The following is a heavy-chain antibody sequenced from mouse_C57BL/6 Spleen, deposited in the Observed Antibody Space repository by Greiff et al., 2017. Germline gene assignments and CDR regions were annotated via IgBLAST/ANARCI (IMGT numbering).Heavy chain of an antibody. Sequence: VQLQQSGAELVKPGASVKISCKASGYAFSSYWMNWVKQRPGQGLEWIGQIYPGDGDTNYNGKLKGKATLTADKSSSTAYMQLSSLTSEDSAVYFCARFRVYDGYYGGYFDYWGQGTTLTVSS. CDR1: GYAFSSYW. V-gene: IGHV1-80*01. J-gene: IGHJ2*01. CDR2: IYPGDGDT. D-gene: IGHD2-3*01. CDR3: ARFRVYDGYYGGYFDY.